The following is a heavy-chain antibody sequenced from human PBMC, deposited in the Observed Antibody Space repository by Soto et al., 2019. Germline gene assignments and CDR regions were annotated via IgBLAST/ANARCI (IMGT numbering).Heavy chain of an antibody. V-gene: IGHV3-33*01. D-gene: IGHD3-16*02. J-gene: IGHJ4*02. CDR2: IWYDGSNK. CDR1: GFTFSSYG. CDR3: ARDGEITFGGVIVIPPSY. Sequence: QVQLVESGGGVVQPGRSLRLSCAASGFTFSSYGMHWVRQAPGKGLEWVAVIWYDGSNKYYADCVKGRFTISRDNSKNTLYLQMNSLRAEDTAVYYCARDGEITFGGVIVIPPSYWGQGTLVTVSS.